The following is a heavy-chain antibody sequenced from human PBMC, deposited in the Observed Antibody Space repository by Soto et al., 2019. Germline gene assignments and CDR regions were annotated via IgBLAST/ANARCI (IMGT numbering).Heavy chain of an antibody. CDR2: ISGSGGST. V-gene: IGHV3-23*01. J-gene: IGHJ6*02. CDR3: AKDRAIFGVATYGMDV. CDR1: GFTFSSYA. Sequence: GGSLRLSCAAYGFTFSSYAMSWVRQAPGKGLEWVSAISGSGGSTYYADSVKGRFTISRDNSKNTLYLQMNSLRAEDTAVYYCAKDRAIFGVATYGMDVWGQGTTVTVSS. D-gene: IGHD3-3*01.